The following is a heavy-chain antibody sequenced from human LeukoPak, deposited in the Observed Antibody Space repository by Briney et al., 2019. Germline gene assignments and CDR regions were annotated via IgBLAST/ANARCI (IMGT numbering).Heavy chain of an antibody. D-gene: IGHD4-17*01. J-gene: IGHJ4*02. Sequence: SETLSLTCTVSGASISSYYWSWIRQPAGKGLEWIGRIYTSGSTNYNPSPKSRVTMSVDTSEIQFSLRLSSVTAADTAVYYCARHREVTTVTNFDYWGQGTLVTVSS. CDR2: IYTSGST. V-gene: IGHV4-4*07. CDR3: ARHREVTTVTNFDY. CDR1: GASISSYY.